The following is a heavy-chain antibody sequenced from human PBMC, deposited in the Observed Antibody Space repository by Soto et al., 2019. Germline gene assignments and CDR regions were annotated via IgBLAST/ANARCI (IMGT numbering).Heavy chain of an antibody. V-gene: IGHV3-23*01. CDR1: GFTFSSYA. CDR2: ISGSGGST. D-gene: IGHD6-6*01. J-gene: IGHJ2*01. CDR3: AGGGEAARPYWYFDL. Sequence: GGSLRLSCAASGFTFSSYAMSWVRQAPGKGLGWVSAISGSGGSTYYADSVKGRFTISRDNSKNTLYLQMNSLRAEDTAVYYCAGGGEAARPYWYFDLWGRGTLVTVSS.